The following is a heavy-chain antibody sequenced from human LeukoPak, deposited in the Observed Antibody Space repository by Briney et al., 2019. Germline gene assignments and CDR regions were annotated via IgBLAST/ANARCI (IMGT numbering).Heavy chain of an antibody. D-gene: IGHD6-13*01. CDR2: INHSGST. V-gene: IGHV4-34*01. CDR3: ARRRAGGHYYYYYGMDV. Sequence: SETLSLTCAVYGGSFSGYYWSWIRQPPGKGLEWIGEINHSGSTNYNPSLKSRVTISVDTSKNQFSLKLSSVTAADTAVYYCARRRAGGHYYYYYGMDVWGQGTTVTVSS. J-gene: IGHJ6*02. CDR1: GGSFSGYY.